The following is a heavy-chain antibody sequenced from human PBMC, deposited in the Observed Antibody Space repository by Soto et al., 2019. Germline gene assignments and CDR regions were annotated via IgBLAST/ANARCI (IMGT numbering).Heavy chain of an antibody. J-gene: IGHJ5*02. D-gene: IGHD3-10*01. CDR2: ISYSGST. CDR1: GASISSADYY. CDR3: AREAEISSGGWFDP. V-gene: IGHV4-30-4*01. Sequence: SETLSLTCTVSGASISSADYYWSWIRQPPGKGLEWIGYISYSGSTYYNPSLKSRVTISGDTSKNQFSLKLSSVTAADTAVYYCAREAEISSGGWFDPRGQGILVT.